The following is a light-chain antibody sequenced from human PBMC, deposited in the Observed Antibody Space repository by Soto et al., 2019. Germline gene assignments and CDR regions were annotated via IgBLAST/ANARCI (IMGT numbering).Light chain of an antibody. CDR3: QQRSNWPSFT. V-gene: IGKV3-11*01. CDR2: DAS. J-gene: IGKJ3*01. Sequence: EIVLTQSPATLSLSPGERATLSCRASQSVSSYLAWYQQKPGQAPRLLIYDASNRATGIPARFSGSGSGTDFTLTISSLEREDFAVYYCQQRSNWPSFTFGPGTKVDIK. CDR1: QSVSSY.